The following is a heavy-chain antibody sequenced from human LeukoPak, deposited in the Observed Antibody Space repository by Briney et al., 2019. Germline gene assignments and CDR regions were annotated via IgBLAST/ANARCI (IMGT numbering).Heavy chain of an antibody. D-gene: IGHD3-3*01. CDR3: ARAWSGYYTGYYYYYMDV. Sequence: PSETLSLTCTVSGGSISSYYWSWIRQPAGKGLEWIGRIYTSGSTNYNPSLKSRVTMSVDTSKNQFSLKLSSVTAADTAVYYCARAWSGYYTGYYYYYMDVWGKGTTVTVSS. V-gene: IGHV4-4*07. CDR2: IYTSGST. CDR1: GGSISSYY. J-gene: IGHJ6*03.